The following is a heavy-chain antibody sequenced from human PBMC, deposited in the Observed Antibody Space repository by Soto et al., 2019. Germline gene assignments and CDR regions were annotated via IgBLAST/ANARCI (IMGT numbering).Heavy chain of an antibody. CDR3: AIGWFGEAPFFY. Sequence: ASVKVSCKASGYTFTSYAMHWVRQAPGQRLERMGWINAGNGNTKYSQKFQGRVTITRDTSASTAYMELSSLRSEDTAVYYCAIGWFGEAPFFYWGQGTLVTVSS. D-gene: IGHD3-10*01. J-gene: IGHJ4*02. CDR2: INAGNGNT. V-gene: IGHV1-3*01. CDR1: GYTFTSYA.